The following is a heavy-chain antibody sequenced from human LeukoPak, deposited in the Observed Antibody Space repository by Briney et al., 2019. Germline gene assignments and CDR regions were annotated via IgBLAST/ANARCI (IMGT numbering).Heavy chain of an antibody. Sequence: GGPLRLSCAASGFTFSSYAMNWVPQAPEKGLEWVSTSSGSGESTHYADSVKGRFTISRDNSENTLCLQMTSLRAEDTAIYYCTKASRATGYYMDVWGKGTTVSVSS. CDR2: SSGSGEST. CDR3: TKASRATGYYMDV. D-gene: IGHD5-24*01. J-gene: IGHJ6*03. CDR1: GFTFSSYA. V-gene: IGHV3-23*01.